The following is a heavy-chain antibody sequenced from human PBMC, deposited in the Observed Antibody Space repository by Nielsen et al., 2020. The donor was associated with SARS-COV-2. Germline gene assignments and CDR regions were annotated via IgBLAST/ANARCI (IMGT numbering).Heavy chain of an antibody. CDR1: AFTFSSYA. V-gene: IGHV3-23*01. J-gene: IGHJ4*02. Sequence: GGSLRLSCAVSAFTFSSYAMNWVRQAPGKGLEWVSSISPSGGSKYYADSVKGRFTISRDNSKNTFYLQMNSLRDEDTAVYYCAKGAEYCSSTSCWAPDYWGQGTLVTVSS. D-gene: IGHD2-2*01. CDR2: ISPSGGSK. CDR3: AKGAEYCSSTSCWAPDY.